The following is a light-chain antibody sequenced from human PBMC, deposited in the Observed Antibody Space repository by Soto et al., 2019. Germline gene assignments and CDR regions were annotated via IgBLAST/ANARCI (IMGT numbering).Light chain of an antibody. J-gene: IGKJ1*01. Sequence: DIQMTQSPSTLSASVGDRVTITCRASQSISSWLAWYQQKPGKAPKLLIYKASSLESGVPSRFSGSGSGTEFTLTISSLQPDDFGTYYCQEYNSYWTFGRGTKVDIK. CDR1: QSISSW. V-gene: IGKV1-5*03. CDR2: KAS. CDR3: QEYNSYWT.